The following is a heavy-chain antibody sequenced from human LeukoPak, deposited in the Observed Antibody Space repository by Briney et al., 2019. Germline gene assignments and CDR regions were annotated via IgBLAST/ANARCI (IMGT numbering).Heavy chain of an antibody. CDR2: IYYSGST. D-gene: IGHD1-26*01. Sequence: SETLSLTCTVSGGSISRSSYYWGWIRQPPGKGLGWIGSIYYSGSTYYNPSLKSRVTISVDTSKNQFSLKLSSVTAADTAVYYCARLSGSYLVLDYWGQGTLVTVSS. CDR3: ARLSGSYLVLDY. V-gene: IGHV4-39*01. CDR1: GGSISRSSYY. J-gene: IGHJ4*02.